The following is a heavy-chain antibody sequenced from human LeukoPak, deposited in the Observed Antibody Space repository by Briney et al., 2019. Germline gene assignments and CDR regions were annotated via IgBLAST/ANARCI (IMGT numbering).Heavy chain of an antibody. V-gene: IGHV1-18*01. CDR3: ARDPGYDFWSGYYSVPFDY. CDR1: GYTFTSYG. Sequence: ASVKVSCKASGYTFTSYGISWVRQAPGQGLEWMGWISAYNGNTSYAQKLQGRVTMTTDTSTSTAYMELRSLRSDDTAVYYCARDPGYDFWSGYYSVPFDYWGQGTLSPSPQ. CDR2: ISAYNGNT. J-gene: IGHJ4*02. D-gene: IGHD3-3*01.